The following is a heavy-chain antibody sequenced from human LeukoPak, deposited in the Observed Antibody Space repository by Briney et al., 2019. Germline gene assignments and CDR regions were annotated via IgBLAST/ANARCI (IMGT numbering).Heavy chain of an antibody. CDR3: AKDLDYYYMDV. CDR2: ISGSGGST. V-gene: IGHV3-23*01. J-gene: IGHJ6*03. CDR1: GFTFSNYG. D-gene: IGHD1-1*01. Sequence: GGSLRLSCAASGFTFSNYGMHWVRQAPGKGLEWVSAISGSGGSTYYADSVKGRFTISRDNSKNTLYLQMNSLRAEDTAVYYCAKDLDYYYMDVWGKGTTVTVSS.